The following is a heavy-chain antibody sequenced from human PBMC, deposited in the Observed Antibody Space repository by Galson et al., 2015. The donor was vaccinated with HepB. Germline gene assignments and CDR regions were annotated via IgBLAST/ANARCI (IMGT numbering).Heavy chain of an antibody. D-gene: IGHD6-19*01. J-gene: IGHJ3*01. CDR3: ARAQRGRRSGWYYDAFDF. Sequence: CAISGDSVSSNSAAWNWIRQSPSRGLEWLGRTYYRSKWYNDYAVSVKSRITINPDTSKNQFSLQLNSVTPEDTAVYYCARAQRGRRSGWYYDAFDFWGQGTMVTVSS. CDR1: GDSVSSNSAA. CDR2: TYYRSKWYN. V-gene: IGHV6-1*01.